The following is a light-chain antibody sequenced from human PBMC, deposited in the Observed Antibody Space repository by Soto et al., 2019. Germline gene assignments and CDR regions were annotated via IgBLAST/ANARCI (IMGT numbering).Light chain of an antibody. CDR1: QSITGNY. CDR2: GAS. J-gene: IGKJ1*01. CDR3: QQYGTSPRT. Sequence: DIVMTQSPGTLSLSPGERATLSCGASQSITGNYLAWYQQKPGQSPRLLIYGASSRATGIPDRFSGSGSGTDFSLTIKRLEPEDFAVYFCQQYGTSPRTFGQGTKV. V-gene: IGKV3-20*01.